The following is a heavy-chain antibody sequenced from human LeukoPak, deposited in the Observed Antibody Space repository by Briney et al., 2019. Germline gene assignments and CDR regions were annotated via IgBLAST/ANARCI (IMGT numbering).Heavy chain of an antibody. V-gene: IGHV3-23*01. Sequence: PGGSLRLSCAASGFSFSNYAMSWVRQAPGKGLEWVSRISGSGSIDYADSVKGRFTISRDNSKNTLYLQMNSLRAEDTPVYYCAKESYYDGTGFYTGWGQGNLVTVSS. J-gene: IGHJ4*02. CDR2: ISGSGSI. D-gene: IGHD3-22*01. CDR1: GFSFSNYA. CDR3: AKESYYDGTGFYTG.